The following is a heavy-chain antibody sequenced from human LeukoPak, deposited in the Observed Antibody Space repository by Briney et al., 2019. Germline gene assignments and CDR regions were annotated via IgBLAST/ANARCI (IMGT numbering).Heavy chain of an antibody. Sequence: SATLTLTCTVSGGSINGYYWTWIRQPPGNGLEWIGYIYYSGSTNYNPSLRSRVTISVDTSKNQFSLNLISVTAADTALYYCARGEALRQNYGLDVWGQGTTVTVSS. CDR2: IYYSGST. V-gene: IGHV4-59*01. CDR3: ARGEALRQNYGLDV. CDR1: GGSINGYY. J-gene: IGHJ6*02.